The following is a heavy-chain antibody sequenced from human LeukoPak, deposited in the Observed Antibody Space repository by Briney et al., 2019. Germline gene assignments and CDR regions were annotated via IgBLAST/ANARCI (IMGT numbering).Heavy chain of an antibody. CDR2: ISSGGSTV. CDR1: GFIFSSDE. D-gene: IGHD1-26*01. Sequence: AGGSLRLSCVASGFIFSSDEMNWVRQAPGKGLEWISCISSGGSTVKYADSVKGRFTVSRDNAKNSLYLQLNSLRAEDTAVYYCARDLSASYSYYYYGLDVWGQGTTVTVSS. J-gene: IGHJ6*02. CDR3: ARDLSASYSYYYYGLDV. V-gene: IGHV3-48*03.